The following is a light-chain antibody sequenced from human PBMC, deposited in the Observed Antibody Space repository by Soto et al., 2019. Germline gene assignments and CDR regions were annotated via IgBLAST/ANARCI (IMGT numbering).Light chain of an antibody. CDR3: QHYYTTPVT. CDR1: QSILSTFNNKNQ. J-gene: IGKJ5*01. Sequence: DIVMTQSPDSLAVSLDERATIRCESSQSILSTFNNKNQIAWYQQKPGQPPKLLIYWASTREFGVPDRFSGSGSGTDFTLTVSSVQAEDVATYFCQHYYTTPVTFGQGTRLEIK. CDR2: WAS. V-gene: IGKV4-1*01.